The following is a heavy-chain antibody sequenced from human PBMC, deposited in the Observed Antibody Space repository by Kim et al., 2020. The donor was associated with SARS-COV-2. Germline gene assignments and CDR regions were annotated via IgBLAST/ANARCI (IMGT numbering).Heavy chain of an antibody. J-gene: IGHJ4*02. CDR3: ARDSSGWYEKFDY. V-gene: IGHV7-4-1*02. D-gene: IGHD6-19*01. Sequence: YAQGFTGRFVFSLDTSVSTAYLQISSRRAEDTAVYYCARDSSGWYEKFDYWGQGTLVTVSS.